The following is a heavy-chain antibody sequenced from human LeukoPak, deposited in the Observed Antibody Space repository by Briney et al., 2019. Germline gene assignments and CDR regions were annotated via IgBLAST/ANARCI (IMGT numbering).Heavy chain of an antibody. J-gene: IGHJ3*02. CDR3: ARDMTDDAFDI. Sequence: SETLSLTCTVSGGSIRSYYWSWIRQAAGKGLEWIGRICTSGSTNYNPSLKSRVTMSVDTSKNQFSLKLSSVTAADTAVYYCARDMTDDAFDIWGQGTMVTVSS. V-gene: IGHV4-4*07. CDR1: GGSIRSYY. CDR2: ICTSGST. D-gene: IGHD3-16*01.